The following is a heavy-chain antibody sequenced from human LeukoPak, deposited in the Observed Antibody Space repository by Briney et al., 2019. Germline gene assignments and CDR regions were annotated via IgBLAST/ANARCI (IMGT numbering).Heavy chain of an antibody. Sequence: ASVKVSRKASGYTFTSYGISWVRQAPGQGLEWMGWISAYNGNTNYAQKLQGRVTMTTDTSTSTAYMELRSLRSDDTAVYYCARGGVRGSSSWPNNWFDPWAREPWSPSPQ. CDR3: ARGGVRGSSSWPNNWFDP. CDR2: ISAYNGNT. CDR1: GYTFTSYG. D-gene: IGHD6-13*01. J-gene: IGHJ5*02. V-gene: IGHV1-18*01.